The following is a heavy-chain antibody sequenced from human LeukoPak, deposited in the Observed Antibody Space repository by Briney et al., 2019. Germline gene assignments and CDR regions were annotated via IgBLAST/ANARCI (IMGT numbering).Heavy chain of an antibody. V-gene: IGHV2-70*04. J-gene: IGHJ4*02. D-gene: IGHD2-2*01. CDR3: ARMGTYCSSASCTFFFDY. CDR2: IDWDDDK. Sequence: SGPTLVKPTQTLTLTCTFSGFSLTTSGMRVSWIRQPPGKALEWLARIDWDDDKFYSTSLKTRLTISKDTSKTQVVLTMTNMDPVDTATYYCARMGTYCSSASCTFFFDYWGQGTLVTVSS. CDR1: GFSLTTSGMR.